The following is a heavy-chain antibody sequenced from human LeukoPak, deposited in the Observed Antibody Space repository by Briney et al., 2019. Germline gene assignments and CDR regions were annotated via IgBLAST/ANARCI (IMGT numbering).Heavy chain of an antibody. CDR3: ARDLRRGNWGSANWYFDL. CDR1: GGSISSYY. V-gene: IGHV4-59*01. CDR2: IYYSGST. Sequence: SETLSLTCTVSGGSISSYYWSWIRQPPGRGLEWIGYIYYSGSTNNNPSLRSRVTISIDTSKNQFSLKLSSVTAADTAVYYCARDLRRGNWGSANWYFDLWGRGTLVTDSS. J-gene: IGHJ2*01. D-gene: IGHD7-27*01.